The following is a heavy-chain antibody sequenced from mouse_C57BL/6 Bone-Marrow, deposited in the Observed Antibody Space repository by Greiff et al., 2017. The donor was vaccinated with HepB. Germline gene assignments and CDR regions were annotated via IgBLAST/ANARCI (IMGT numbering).Heavy chain of an antibody. CDR2: IYPSDGST. CDR1: GYTFTSYD. J-gene: IGHJ1*03. CDR3: ARGISFDV. Sequence: QVQLQQSGPELVKPGASVKLSCKASGYTFTSYDINWVKQRPGQGLEWIGLIYPSDGSTKYNEKFKGKATLTVDTSSSTAYMELQSLASEDSEFYACARGISFDVWGTGTTVTVSA. V-gene: IGHV1-85*01.